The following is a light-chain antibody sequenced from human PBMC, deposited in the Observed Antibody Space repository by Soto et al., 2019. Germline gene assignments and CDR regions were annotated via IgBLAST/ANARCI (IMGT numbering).Light chain of an antibody. CDR2: GAS. J-gene: IGKJ1*01. CDR3: QQYHNWPPTWT. Sequence: EIVMTQSPATLSGSPGGRATLSCRSSQSVSSNLAWYQQKPGQAPRLLIYGASTRATGIPARFSGSGSGTEFTLTISSLQSEDFAVYYCQQYHNWPPTWTFGQGTKVDIK. V-gene: IGKV3-15*01. CDR1: QSVSSN.